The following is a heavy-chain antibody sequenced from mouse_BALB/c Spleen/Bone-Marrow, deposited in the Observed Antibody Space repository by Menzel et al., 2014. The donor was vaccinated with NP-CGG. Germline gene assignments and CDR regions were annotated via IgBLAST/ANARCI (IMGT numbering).Heavy chain of an antibody. CDR2: IWSGGST. CDR1: GFSLTSYG. Sequence: QVQLQQSGPGLVQPSQSLSITCTVSGFSLTSYGVHWVRQSPGKGLEWLGVIWSGGSTDYNAAFISRLSISKDNSKSQVFFKMKTLQANDTAIYYCTRKRFGGYFDVWGAGTTVTVSS. J-gene: IGHJ1*01. V-gene: IGHV2-2*02. D-gene: IGHD3-1*01. CDR3: TRKRFGGYFDV.